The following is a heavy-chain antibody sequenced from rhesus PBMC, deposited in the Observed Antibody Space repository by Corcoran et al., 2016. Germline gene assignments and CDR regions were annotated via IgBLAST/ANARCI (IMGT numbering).Heavy chain of an antibody. V-gene: IGHV1S9*01. CDR1: GYTFTSYY. CDR3: TRGVSNFFDY. J-gene: IGHJ4*01. CDR2: ITLSMGTT. Sequence: QVQLVQSGAEVKKPGASVKLSCKASGYTFTSYYIHWVRQAPGQVLEWMGWITLSMGTTCSAQKVQGRVTMTRETSTSTAYMELSSLRSEDTAVYYCTRGVSNFFDYWGQGVLVTVSS. D-gene: IGHD2-39*01.